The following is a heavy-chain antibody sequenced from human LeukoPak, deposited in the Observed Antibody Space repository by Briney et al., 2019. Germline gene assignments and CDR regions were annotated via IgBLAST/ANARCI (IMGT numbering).Heavy chain of an antibody. J-gene: IGHJ4*02. V-gene: IGHV3-9*01. CDR2: ISWNSGSI. D-gene: IGHD1-26*01. CDR1: GFTFDDYA. CDR3: YSGRQGGGVDY. Sequence: GRSLRLSCAASGFTFDDYAMHWVRQAPGKGLEWVSGISWNSGSIGYADSVKGRFTISRDNAKNSLYLQMNSLRAEDTALYYCYSGRQGGGVDYWGQGTLVTVSS.